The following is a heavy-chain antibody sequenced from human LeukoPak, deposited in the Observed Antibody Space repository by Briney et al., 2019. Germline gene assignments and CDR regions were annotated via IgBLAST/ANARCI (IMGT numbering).Heavy chain of an antibody. Sequence: GGSLRLSCSFSGFTLSSYWMRWVRPAPGKGLEWVANVKQDGIAKYYVDSVNGRFTISRDNTKNSLYLQINSLGVEDTAVYYCVRDISTGWAFDVWGQGTVVTVSS. D-gene: IGHD6-19*01. V-gene: IGHV3-7*04. CDR3: VRDISTGWAFDV. J-gene: IGHJ3*01. CDR1: GFTLSSYW. CDR2: VKQDGIAK.